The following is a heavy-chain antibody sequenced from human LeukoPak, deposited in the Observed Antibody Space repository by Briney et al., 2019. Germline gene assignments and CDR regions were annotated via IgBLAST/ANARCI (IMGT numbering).Heavy chain of an antibody. D-gene: IGHD3-3*01. V-gene: IGHV4-39*01. CDR2: IYYSGTT. J-gene: IGHJ4*02. CDR1: GGSISSSRYY. Sequence: PSETLSLTCTVSGGSISSSRYYWGWIRQPPGKGLDWIAIIYYSGTTYYNPSLKSRVTISVDTSKNQFSLKLSSVTAADTAVYYCAEASEWSRINCGQGNLVTVSS. CDR3: AEASEWSRIN.